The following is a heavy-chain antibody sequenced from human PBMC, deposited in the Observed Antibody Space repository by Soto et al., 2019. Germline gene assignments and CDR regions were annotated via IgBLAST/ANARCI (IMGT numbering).Heavy chain of an antibody. J-gene: IGHJ5*02. Sequence: SETLSLTCAVSGGSISSGGYSWSWIRQPPGKGLEWIGYIYHSGSTYYNPSLKSRVTISVDTSKNQFSLKLSSVTAAVTAVYYCARDYVAWNWFDPWGQGTLVTVSS. V-gene: IGHV4-30-2*01. CDR1: GGSISSGGYS. CDR2: IYHSGST. CDR3: ARDYVAWNWFDP. D-gene: IGHD3-16*01.